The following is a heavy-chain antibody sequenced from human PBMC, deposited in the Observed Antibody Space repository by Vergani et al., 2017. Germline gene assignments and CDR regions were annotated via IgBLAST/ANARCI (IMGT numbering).Heavy chain of an antibody. Sequence: EVQLVESGGGLVQTGGSLRLSCAASGFTFSSYEMNWVRQAPGKGLEWVSYISSSGSTIYYADSVKGRFTISRDNAKNSLYLQMNSLRAEDTAVYYCARDHPYSSGWYLGNDAFDIWGQGTMVTVSS. J-gene: IGHJ3*02. CDR1: GFTFSSYE. D-gene: IGHD6-19*01. V-gene: IGHV3-48*03. CDR2: ISSSGSTI. CDR3: ARDHPYSSGWYLGNDAFDI.